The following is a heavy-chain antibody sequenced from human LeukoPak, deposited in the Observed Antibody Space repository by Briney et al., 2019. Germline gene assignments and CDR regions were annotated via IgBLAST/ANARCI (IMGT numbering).Heavy chain of an antibody. Sequence: GGSLRLSCAASGFTFSSYAMSWVRQAPGKGLEWVSAISGSGGSTYYADPVKGRFTISRDNSKNTLYLQMNSLRAEDTAVSYCAKDGEPDPYYFDYWGQGTLVTVSS. CDR3: AKDGEPDPYYFDY. V-gene: IGHV3-23*01. D-gene: IGHD1-26*01. J-gene: IGHJ4*02. CDR2: ISGSGGST. CDR1: GFTFSSYA.